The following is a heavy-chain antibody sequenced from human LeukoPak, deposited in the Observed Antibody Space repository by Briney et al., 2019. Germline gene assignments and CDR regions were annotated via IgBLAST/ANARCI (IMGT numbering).Heavy chain of an antibody. Sequence: GASVKVSCKASGGTFSSYAISWVRQAPGQGLEWMGGIIPIFGTANYAQKFQGRVTITADESTSTAYMELSSLRSEDTAVYYCASLIRYDFWSGYREPHFDHWGQGTLVTVSS. CDR2: IIPIFGTA. CDR1: GGTFSSYA. V-gene: IGHV1-69*13. J-gene: IGHJ4*02. D-gene: IGHD3-3*01. CDR3: ASLIRYDFWSGYREPHFDH.